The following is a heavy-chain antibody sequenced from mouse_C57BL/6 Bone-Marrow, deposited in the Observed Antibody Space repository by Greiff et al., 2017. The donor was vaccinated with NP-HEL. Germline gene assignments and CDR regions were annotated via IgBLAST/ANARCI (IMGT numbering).Heavy chain of an antibody. CDR2: IYPGNSDT. J-gene: IGHJ1*03. CDR3: TSDWYFDV. V-gene: IGHV1-5*01. D-gene: IGHD3-1*01. Sequence: EVQLQESGTVLARPGASVKMSCKTSGYTFTSYWMHWVKQRPGQGLEWIGAIYPGNSDTSYNQKFKGKDKLTAVTSASTAYMELSSLTNEDSAVYYCTSDWYFDVWGTGTTVTVSS. CDR1: GYTFTSYW.